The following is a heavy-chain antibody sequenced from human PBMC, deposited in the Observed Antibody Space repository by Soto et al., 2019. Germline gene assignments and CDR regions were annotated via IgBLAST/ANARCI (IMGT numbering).Heavy chain of an antibody. CDR1: GGSISSGGYY. CDR3: ARSDYYDSSGFNWFDP. CDR2: IYYSGST. J-gene: IGHJ5*02. D-gene: IGHD3-22*01. Sequence: SETLSLTCTVSGGSISSGGYYWSWIRQHPGKGLEWIGYIYYSGSTYYNPSLKSRVTISVDTSKNQFSLKLSSVTAADTAVYYCARSDYYDSSGFNWFDPWGQGTLVTVSS. V-gene: IGHV4-31*03.